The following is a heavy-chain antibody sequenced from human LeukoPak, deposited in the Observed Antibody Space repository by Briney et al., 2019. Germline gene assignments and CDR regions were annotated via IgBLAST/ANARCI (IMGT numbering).Heavy chain of an antibody. Sequence: ASVKVSCKASGYIFSGHYIQWVRQAPGQGLEWMGWINPNSGGTNYAQKFQGRVTMTRDTSISTAYMELSRLRSDDTAVYYCARDVSSWLLPDYWGQGTLVTVSS. D-gene: IGHD6-13*01. CDR2: INPNSGGT. J-gene: IGHJ4*02. CDR1: GYIFSGHY. CDR3: ARDVSSWLLPDY. V-gene: IGHV1-2*02.